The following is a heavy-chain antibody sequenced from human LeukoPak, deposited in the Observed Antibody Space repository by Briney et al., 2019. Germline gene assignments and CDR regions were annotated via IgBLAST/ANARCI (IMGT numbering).Heavy chain of an antibody. CDR1: GYTVTELS. Sequence: ASVKVSCKVSGYTVTELSMHWVRQAPGKGLEWMGGFDPEDGETIYAQKFQGRVTMTEDTSTDTAYMELSSLRSEDTAVYYCATDGPGRQWLVRGRPRYWGQGTLVTVSS. D-gene: IGHD6-19*01. V-gene: IGHV1-24*01. CDR3: ATDGPGRQWLVRGRPRY. J-gene: IGHJ4*02. CDR2: FDPEDGET.